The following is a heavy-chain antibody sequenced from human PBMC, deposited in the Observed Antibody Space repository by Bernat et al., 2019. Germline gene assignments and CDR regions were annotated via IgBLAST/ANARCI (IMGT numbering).Heavy chain of an antibody. CDR3: ARDQGLPPQGYYGMDV. CDR1: GFTFSSYS. Sequence: EVQLVESGGGLVQPGGSLRLSCAASGFTFSSYSMNWVRQAPGKGLEWVSYISSSSSTISYADSGKGRFTISRDNAKNYLYLQMNSLRAEDTAVYYCARDQGLPPQGYYGMDVWGQGTTVTVSS. V-gene: IGHV3-48*01. J-gene: IGHJ6*02. CDR2: ISSSSSTI.